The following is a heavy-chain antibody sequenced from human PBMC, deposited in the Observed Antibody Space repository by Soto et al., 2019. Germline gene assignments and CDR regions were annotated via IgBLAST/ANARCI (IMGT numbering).Heavy chain of an antibody. D-gene: IGHD2-21*02. J-gene: IGHJ4*02. Sequence: PSETLSLTCIVSGESISSSSYYWGWIRQLPGKGLEWIGSIYYSGRTYYNPSFKSRVTISIDTSKNQFSLKLSSVTATDTAVYYCARQRTTVVTQAYFDHWGQGARVTVSS. CDR2: IYYSGRT. CDR3: ARQRTTVVTQAYFDH. V-gene: IGHV4-39*01. CDR1: GESISSSSYY.